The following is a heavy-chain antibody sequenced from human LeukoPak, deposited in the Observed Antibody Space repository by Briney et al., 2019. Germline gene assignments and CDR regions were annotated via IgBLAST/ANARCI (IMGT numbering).Heavy chain of an antibody. D-gene: IGHD2/OR15-2a*01. V-gene: IGHV3-23*01. J-gene: IGHJ4*02. Sequence: GGSLRLSCAASGFTFSSYAMSWVRQAPGKGLEWVSAISGSGGSTYYADSVKGRFTVSRENSKNTLYLQMNSLRAEDTAVYFCAKVPSDTLRYYFDYWGQGTLVTVSS. CDR2: ISGSGGST. CDR3: AKVPSDTLRYYFDY. CDR1: GFTFSSYA.